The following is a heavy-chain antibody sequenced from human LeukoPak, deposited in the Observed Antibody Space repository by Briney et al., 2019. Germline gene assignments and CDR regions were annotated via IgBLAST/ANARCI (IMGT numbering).Heavy chain of an antibody. J-gene: IGHJ4*02. CDR1: GYTFTNYG. CDR2: ISAYNGNT. V-gene: IGHV1-18*01. CDR3: ARAPGVVAATPFEY. D-gene: IGHD2-15*01. Sequence: ASVKVSCRASGYTFTNYGITWVRQGTGQGLEWMGWISAYNGNTYYGQNFQGRVTMTTDTSTNTAHMELRSLRSDDTAVYFCARAPGVVAATPFEYWGQGTLITVSS.